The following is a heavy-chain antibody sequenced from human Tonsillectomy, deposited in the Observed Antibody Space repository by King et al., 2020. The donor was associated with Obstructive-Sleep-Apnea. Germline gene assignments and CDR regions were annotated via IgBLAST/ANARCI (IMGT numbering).Heavy chain of an antibody. J-gene: IGHJ4*02. D-gene: IGHD6-19*01. CDR2: ISAKNGNT. CDR1: GYTFISYG. V-gene: IGHV1-18*01. CDR3: ARDLESIAVAATGSDF. Sequence: VQLVESGAEVKKPGASVKVSCKASGYTFISYGITWVRQAPGQGLEWMGWISAKNGNTKYAQKLQGRVTMTTDTSTSTVYMELRSLRADDTAVYYCARDLESIAVAATGSDFWGQGTLVTVSS.